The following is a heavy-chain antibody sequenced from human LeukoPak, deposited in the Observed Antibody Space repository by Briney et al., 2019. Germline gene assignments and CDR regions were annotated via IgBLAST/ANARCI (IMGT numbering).Heavy chain of an antibody. Sequence: QPGGSLRLSCVASGISFSRGWVSWVRQAPGKGLEWVAMITEDGREKYYVDSVDGRFTISRDNAKNSLYLQMNSLRAEDTAVECCARDGYFYAWDYWGQGTLVTVSS. J-gene: IGHJ4*02. CDR3: ARDGYFYAWDY. CDR1: GISFSRGW. CDR2: ITEDGREK. V-gene: IGHV3-7*01. D-gene: IGHD2/OR15-2a*01.